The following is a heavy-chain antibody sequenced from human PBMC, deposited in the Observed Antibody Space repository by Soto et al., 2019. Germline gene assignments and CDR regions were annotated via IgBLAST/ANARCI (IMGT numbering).Heavy chain of an antibody. D-gene: IGHD7-27*01. V-gene: IGHV4-34*01. CDR1: GGSFSGYY. Sequence: QVQLQQWGAGLLKPSETLSLTCAVYGGSFSGYYCSWIRQPPGKGLEWIGEINHSGSTNYNPSLKTRVTISVDTYKNQFSLKLSSVTAADTAVYYCARALGGIDYWGQGTLVTVSS. J-gene: IGHJ4*02. CDR3: ARALGGIDY. CDR2: INHSGST.